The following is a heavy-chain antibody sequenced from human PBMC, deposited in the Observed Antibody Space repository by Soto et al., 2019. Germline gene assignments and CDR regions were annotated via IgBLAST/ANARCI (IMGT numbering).Heavy chain of an antibody. J-gene: IGHJ4*02. CDR2: MTSDTKTI. Sequence: EVQLVESGGGLVQPGGSLRLSCAASGFRFSIYSMNWIRQAPGKGLEWSAYMTSDTKTIKYADSVKGRFTISRDNDNNLVYLQMNSLRDEDTAVYYCARSVEGHFDYWGQGTVFTVSA. V-gene: IGHV3-48*02. CDR3: ARSVEGHFDY. CDR1: GFRFSIYS.